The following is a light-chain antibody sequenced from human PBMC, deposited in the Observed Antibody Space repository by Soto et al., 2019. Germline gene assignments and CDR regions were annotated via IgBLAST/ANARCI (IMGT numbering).Light chain of an antibody. CDR3: KQSSSTPQT. J-gene: IGKJ4*01. Sequence: DIQMTQTPESLSASVGDRVISTCRARQSISSCLSWYQQKPGKDSKLLINVASTLQSGVPSRFSGSGSGTDFTLAISSLQPEEFATYYCKQSSSTPQTFGGGNKVAIK. CDR2: VAS. V-gene: IGKV1-39*01. CDR1: QSISSC.